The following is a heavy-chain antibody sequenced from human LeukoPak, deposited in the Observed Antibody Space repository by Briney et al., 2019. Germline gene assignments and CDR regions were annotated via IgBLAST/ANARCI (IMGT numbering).Heavy chain of an antibody. CDR2: INHSGST. CDR3: ARHRPYCSGGSCYYYMDV. V-gene: IGHV4-34*01. CDR1: GGSFSGYY. Sequence: SETLSLTCAVYGGSFSGYYWSWIRQPPGKGLEWIGEINHSGSTNYNPSLKSRVTISVDTSKNQFSLKLSSVTAADTAVYYCARHRPYCSGGSCYYYMDVWGKGTTVTVPS. J-gene: IGHJ6*03. D-gene: IGHD2-15*01.